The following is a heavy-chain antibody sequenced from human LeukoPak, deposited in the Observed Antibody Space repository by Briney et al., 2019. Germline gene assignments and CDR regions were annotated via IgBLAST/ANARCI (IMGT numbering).Heavy chain of an antibody. V-gene: IGHV3-30*18. CDR3: AKVPNWNDKYYYYYGMDV. CDR2: ISYDGSNK. Sequence: GGSLRLSCTASGFIFTDFWMSWVRQAPGKGLEWVAVISYDGSNKYYADSVKGRFTISRDNSKNTLYLQMNSLRAEDTAVYYCAKVPNWNDKYYYYYGMDVWGQGTTVTVSS. CDR1: GFIFTDFW. D-gene: IGHD1-1*01. J-gene: IGHJ6*02.